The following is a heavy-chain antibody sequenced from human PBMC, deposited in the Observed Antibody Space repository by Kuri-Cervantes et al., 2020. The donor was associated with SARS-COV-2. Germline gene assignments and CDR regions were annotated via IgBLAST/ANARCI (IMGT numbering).Heavy chain of an antibody. Sequence: ASVKVSCKASGYTFTSYGISWVRQAPGQGLEWMGWISAYNGNTNYAQKLRGRVTMTTDTSTSTAYMELSRLRSDDTAVYYCARSAESGGFGELLVDYWGQGTLVTVSS. CDR2: ISAYNGNT. CDR1: GYTFTSYG. J-gene: IGHJ4*02. CDR3: ARSAESGGFGELLVDY. V-gene: IGHV1-18*01. D-gene: IGHD3-10*01.